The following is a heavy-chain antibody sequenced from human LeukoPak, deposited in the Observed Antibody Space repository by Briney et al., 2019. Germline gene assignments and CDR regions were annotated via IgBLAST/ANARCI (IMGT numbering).Heavy chain of an antibody. J-gene: IGHJ4*02. CDR2: IIPIFGTA. Sequence: SVKVSCKASGYTFTSYYMHWVRQAPGQGLEWMGGIIPIFGTANYAQKFQGRVTITADESTSTAYMELSSLRSEDTAVYYCARDLASGTDYWGQGTLVTVSS. V-gene: IGHV1-69*13. D-gene: IGHD1-26*01. CDR1: GYTFTSYY. CDR3: ARDLASGTDY.